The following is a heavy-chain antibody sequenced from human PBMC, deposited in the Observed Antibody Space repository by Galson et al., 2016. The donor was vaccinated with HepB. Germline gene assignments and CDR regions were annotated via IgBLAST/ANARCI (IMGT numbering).Heavy chain of an antibody. CDR3: ARWGITISVGDDN. Sequence: SLRLSCAASGFIFSSFSMNWVRQAPGKGLEWVSSISSSSTYISYADSVKGRFTISRDNAKNSLYLQMNSLRAEDTAVYYCARWGITISVGDDNWGQGTLVTVSS. V-gene: IGHV3-21*01. J-gene: IGHJ4*02. D-gene: IGHD3-9*01. CDR1: GFIFSSFS. CDR2: ISSSSTYI.